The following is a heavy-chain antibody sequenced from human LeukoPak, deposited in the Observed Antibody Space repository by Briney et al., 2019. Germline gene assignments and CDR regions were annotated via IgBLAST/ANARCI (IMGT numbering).Heavy chain of an antibody. V-gene: IGHV3-53*01. CDR2: IYSGGST. CDR1: GFIVSSNY. Sequence: GGSLRLSCAASGFIVSSNYMTWVRQAPGKGLEWVSVIYSGGSTYYADSVKGRFTSSRDNSKNTLYLQMNSLRAEDTAVYYCARDTAAAGYFDYWGQGTLVTVSS. CDR3: ARDTAAAGYFDY. J-gene: IGHJ4*02. D-gene: IGHD6-13*01.